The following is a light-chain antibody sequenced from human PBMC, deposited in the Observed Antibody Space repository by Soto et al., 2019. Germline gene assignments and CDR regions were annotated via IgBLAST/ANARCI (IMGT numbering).Light chain of an antibody. CDR1: SSDVGSYNL. J-gene: IGLJ1*01. CDR2: DVV. CDR3: SSYTSTMTNV. V-gene: IGLV2-14*02. Sequence: QSVLTQPASVSGSPGQSITISCTGTSSDVGSYNLVSWYQHHPGTAPKLILYDVVDRPSGVSYRFSGSKSGNTASLTISGLQAADEADYFCSSYTSTMTNVFGSGTKVTVL.